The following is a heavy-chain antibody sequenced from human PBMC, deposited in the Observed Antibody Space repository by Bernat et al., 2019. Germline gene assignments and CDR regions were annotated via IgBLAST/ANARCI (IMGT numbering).Heavy chain of an antibody. J-gene: IGHJ4*02. CDR3: ARAVRCSGGSCYYVFDY. V-gene: IGHV3-74*01. D-gene: IGHD2-15*01. Sequence: EVQLVESGGGLVQPGGSLRLSCAASGFTFSSYWMHWVRQAPGKGLVWVSRINSDGSSTSYADSVKDRFTISRDNAKNTLYLQMNSLRAEETAVYYCARAVRCSGGSCYYVFDYWGQGTLVTVSS. CDR1: GFTFSSYW. CDR2: INSDGSST.